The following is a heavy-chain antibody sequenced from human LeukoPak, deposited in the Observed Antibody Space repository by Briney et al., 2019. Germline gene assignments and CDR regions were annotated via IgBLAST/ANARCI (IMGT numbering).Heavy chain of an antibody. CDR3: AKSGYSSSWYGGAFDI. J-gene: IGHJ3*02. D-gene: IGHD6-13*01. CDR2: ISSLSGTI. CDR1: GFTFSSYS. V-gene: IGHV3-48*01. Sequence: GGSLRLSCVASGFTFSSYSMNWVHQAPGEGLEWVSYISSLSGTIYYADSVKGRFTISRDNAKNTLYLQMNSLRAEDTAVYYCAKSGYSSSWYGGAFDIWGQGTMVTVSS.